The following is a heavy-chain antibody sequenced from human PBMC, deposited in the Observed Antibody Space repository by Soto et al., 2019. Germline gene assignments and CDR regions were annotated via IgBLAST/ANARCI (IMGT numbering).Heavy chain of an antibody. D-gene: IGHD6-13*01. J-gene: IGHJ4*02. Sequence: SETLSLTCTVSGGSISSYYWSWIRQPPGKGLEWIGYIYYSGSTNYNPSLKSRVTIALDTSKNQFSLRLTSVTAADTAVYYCARYNAASGTYYFDFWGQGALVTVSS. CDR3: ARYNAASGTYYFDF. CDR2: IYYSGST. V-gene: IGHV4-59*12. CDR1: GGSISSYY.